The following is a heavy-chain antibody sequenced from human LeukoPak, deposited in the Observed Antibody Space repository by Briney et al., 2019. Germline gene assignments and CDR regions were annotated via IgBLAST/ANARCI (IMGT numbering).Heavy chain of an antibody. CDR1: GFTFTYHW. Sequence: GGSLRLSCASSGFTFTYHWMSWVRQAPGKGLEWVANINEHGTSQFYGAAVQGRFTISRDNSKNTLYLQMNSLRAEDTAVYYCAKASAFDSSGYYFYYSDYWGQGTLVTVSS. CDR3: AKASAFDSSGYYFYYSDY. CDR2: INEHGTSQ. J-gene: IGHJ4*02. D-gene: IGHD3-22*01. V-gene: IGHV3-7*03.